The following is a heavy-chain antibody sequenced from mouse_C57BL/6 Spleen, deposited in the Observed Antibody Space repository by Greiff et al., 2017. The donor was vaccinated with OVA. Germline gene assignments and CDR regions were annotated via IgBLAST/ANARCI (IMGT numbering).Heavy chain of an antibody. J-gene: IGHJ4*01. V-gene: IGHV1-64*01. D-gene: IGHD2-4*01. Sequence: QVQLQQPGAELVKPGASVKLSCKASGYTFTSYWMHWVKQRPGQGLEWIGMIHPNSGSTNYNEKFKSKATLTVDKSSSTAYMQLSSLTSEDSAVDYCARDYYDYDGDAMDYWGQGTSVTVSA. CDR1: GYTFTSYW. CDR2: IHPNSGST. CDR3: ARDYYDYDGDAMDY.